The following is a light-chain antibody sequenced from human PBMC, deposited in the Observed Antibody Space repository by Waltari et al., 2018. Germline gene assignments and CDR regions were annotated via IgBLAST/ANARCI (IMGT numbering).Light chain of an antibody. CDR2: WAS. CDR1: KNLLSRSNNKNY. V-gene: IGKV4-1*01. Sequence: DIVMTQSPGSLAVSPGDRATINCRSSKNLLSRSNNKNYLAWYQRRPGQPPKLLIYWASTRESGVPDRFTGSGSGTDFTLTISSLQTEDVAVYYCRQYYSPPRTFGPGTKVEIK. CDR3: RQYYSPPRT. J-gene: IGKJ3*01.